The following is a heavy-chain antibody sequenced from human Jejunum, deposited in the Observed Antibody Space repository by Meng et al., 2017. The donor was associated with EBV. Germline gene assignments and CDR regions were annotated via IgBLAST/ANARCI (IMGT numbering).Heavy chain of an antibody. D-gene: IGHD3-22*01. CDR2: INTDGSIT. J-gene: IGHJ4*02. CDR1: GFTFSSYW. V-gene: IGHV3-74*01. Sequence: EVQLVESGGGLVQPGVSLRLSCAVSGFTFSSYWMHWVRQAPGKGLVWVSHINTDGSITNYADSVKGRFTISRDNAKNTLYLQMNSLRAEDTAVYYCVRSGGYPDYWGQGTLVTVSS. CDR3: VRSGGYPDY.